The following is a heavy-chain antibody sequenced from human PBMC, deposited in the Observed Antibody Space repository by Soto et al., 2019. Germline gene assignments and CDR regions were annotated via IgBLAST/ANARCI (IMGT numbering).Heavy chain of an antibody. CDR1: GGSISSGDYY. CDR3: ASSLEWLLYTY. J-gene: IGHJ4*02. V-gene: IGHV4-30-4*01. CDR2: IYYSGST. D-gene: IGHD3-3*01. Sequence: PSETLSLTCTVSGGSISSGDYYWSWIRQPPGKGLEWIGYIYYSGSTYYNPSLKSRVTISVDTSKNQFSLKLSSVTAADTAVYYCASSLEWLLYTYWGQGTLVTVSS.